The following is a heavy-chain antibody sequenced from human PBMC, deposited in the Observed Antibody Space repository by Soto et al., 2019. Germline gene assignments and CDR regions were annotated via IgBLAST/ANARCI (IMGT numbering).Heavy chain of an antibody. Sequence: SETLSLTCNVSGDSLNSGAYYWTWIRQSPGRGLEWIGHIYHTGSTNYNPSLRRRLTISLDTSKNHFSLTLSSVNAVATGVYYGERSWGGDGLAHWGQGNPVTVSS. CDR3: ERSWGGDGLAH. CDR1: GDSLNSGAYY. D-gene: IGHD2-21*01. J-gene: IGHJ4*02. CDR2: IYHTGST. V-gene: IGHV4-61*03.